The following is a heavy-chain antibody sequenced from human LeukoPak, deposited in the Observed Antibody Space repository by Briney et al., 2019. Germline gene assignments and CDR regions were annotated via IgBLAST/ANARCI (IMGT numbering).Heavy chain of an antibody. J-gene: IGHJ4*02. V-gene: IGHV4-30-2*01. CDR1: GGSISSGGYY. CDR3: ARGLEDYDYVWGSYRSLGFDY. D-gene: IGHD3-16*02. Sequence: SETLSLTCTVSGGSISSGGYYWSWIRQPPGKGLEWIGYIYHSGSTYYNPSLKSRVTISVDRSKNQFSLKLSSVTAADTAVYYCARGLEDYDYVWGSYRSLGFDYWGQGTLVTVSS. CDR2: IYHSGST.